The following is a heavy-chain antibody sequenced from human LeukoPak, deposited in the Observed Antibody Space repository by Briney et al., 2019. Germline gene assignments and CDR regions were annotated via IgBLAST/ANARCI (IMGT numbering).Heavy chain of an antibody. V-gene: IGHV4-34*01. Sequence: PSETLSLTCAVYGGSFSGYYWSWIRQPPGKGLEWIGEINHSGSTNYNPSLKSRVTISVDTSKNQFSLKLSSVTAADTAVYYCARGQWLLLWYWFDPWGQGTLVTVSS. CDR3: ARGQWLLLWYWFDP. D-gene: IGHD3-22*01. CDR2: INHSGST. CDR1: GGSFSGYY. J-gene: IGHJ5*02.